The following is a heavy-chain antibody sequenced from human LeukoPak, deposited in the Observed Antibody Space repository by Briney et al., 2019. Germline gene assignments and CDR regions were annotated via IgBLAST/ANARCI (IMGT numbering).Heavy chain of an antibody. Sequence: PGGSLRLSCAASGFTFSSYGMSWVRQAPGKGLEWVSAISGSGGSTYYADSVKGRFTISRDKVKNSLYLQMNSLRGDDTAVYYCARDGLPAALDKWGQGTLVTVSS. D-gene: IGHD2-2*01. J-gene: IGHJ4*02. CDR3: ARDGLPAALDK. CDR1: GFTFSSYG. CDR2: ISGSGGST. V-gene: IGHV3-23*01.